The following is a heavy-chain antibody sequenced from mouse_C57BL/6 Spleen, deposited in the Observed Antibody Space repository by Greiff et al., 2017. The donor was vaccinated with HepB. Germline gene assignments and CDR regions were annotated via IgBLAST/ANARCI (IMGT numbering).Heavy chain of an antibody. Sequence: QVQLQQPGAELVMPGASVKLSCKASGYTFTSYWMHWVKQRPGQGLERIGEIDPSDSYTNYNQKFKGKSTLTVDKSSSTAYMQLSSLTSEDSAVYYCARSTGEIYFDYWGQGTTLTVSS. CDR2: IDPSDSYT. D-gene: IGHD4-1*01. V-gene: IGHV1-69*01. J-gene: IGHJ2*01. CDR1: GYTFTSYW. CDR3: ARSTGEIYFDY.